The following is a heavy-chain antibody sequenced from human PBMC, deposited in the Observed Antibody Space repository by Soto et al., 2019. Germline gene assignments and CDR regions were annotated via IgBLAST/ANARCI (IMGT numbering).Heavy chain of an antibody. Sequence: LRLSCTASGLTVSSNYMTWVRQAPGKGLEWVSIIYGGGSTHYADSVKGRFTISRDNSKNTLYLQMNSLTAEDTAVYYCARPARRDAFDIWGHGTMVTVSS. V-gene: IGHV3-53*01. CDR1: GLTVSSNY. D-gene: IGHD6-6*01. CDR2: IYGGGST. CDR3: ARPARRDAFDI. J-gene: IGHJ3*02.